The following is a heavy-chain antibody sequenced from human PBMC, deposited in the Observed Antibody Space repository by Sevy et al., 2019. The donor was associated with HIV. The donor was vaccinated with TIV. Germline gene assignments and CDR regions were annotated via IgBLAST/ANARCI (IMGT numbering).Heavy chain of an antibody. CDR1: GGSISSGSYY. Sequence: SETLSLTCTVSGGSISSGSYYWIWIRQPAGKGLEWIGRIYTSGSTNYNPSLKSRVTMSVDTSKNQFSLKLSSVTAADTAVYYCARDGALYSNLRKYYYYGMDVWGQGTTVTVSS. CDR2: IYTSGST. V-gene: IGHV4-61*02. J-gene: IGHJ6*02. CDR3: ARDGALYSNLRKYYYYGMDV. D-gene: IGHD4-4*01.